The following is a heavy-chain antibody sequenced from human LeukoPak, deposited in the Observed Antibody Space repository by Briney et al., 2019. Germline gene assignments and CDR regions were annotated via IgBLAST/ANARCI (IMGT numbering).Heavy chain of an antibody. D-gene: IGHD1-7*01. J-gene: IGHJ3*02. CDR3: AKDVTGTGAFDI. CDR2: ITWNSGTI. V-gene: IGHV3-9*01. Sequence: GGSLRLACAASGFTFDDYAMHWVRQGPGKGLEWVSGITWNSGTIGYADSVKGRFTISRDNAKNSLYLQMNSLRAEDTALYYCAKDVTGTGAFDIWGQGTMVTVSS. CDR1: GFTFDDYA.